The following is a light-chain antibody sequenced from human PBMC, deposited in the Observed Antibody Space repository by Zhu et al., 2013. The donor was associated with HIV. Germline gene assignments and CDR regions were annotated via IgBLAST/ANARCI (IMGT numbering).Light chain of an antibody. CDR1: RGVTNW. CDR3: QQSYSTALT. CDR2: ATS. Sequence: DIQMTQSPSSVSASVGGRVTIACRASRGVTNWLAWYQQKPGKAPKLLIYATSTLHSGVPSRFTGGGSGTEFTLTINNLQPEDFATYYCQQSYSTALTFGGGTKVAVK. V-gene: IGKV1-12*01. J-gene: IGKJ4*01.